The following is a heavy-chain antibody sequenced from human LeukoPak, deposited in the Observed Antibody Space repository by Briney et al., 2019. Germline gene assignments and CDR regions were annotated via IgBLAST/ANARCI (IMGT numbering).Heavy chain of an antibody. J-gene: IGHJ4*02. V-gene: IGHV3-7*01. D-gene: IGHD1-26*01. CDR2: IRQDGNEE. CDR1: GFTFSHYW. Sequence: GGSLRLSCVGSGFTFSHYWMSWVRQAPGKGLGWVANIRQDGNEEHYVDSVKGRFTISRDNAQNSVYLQMNNLRAEDNAIYYCARDRLVVGATGRFDNWGQGTLVTVSS. CDR3: ARDRLVVGATGRFDN.